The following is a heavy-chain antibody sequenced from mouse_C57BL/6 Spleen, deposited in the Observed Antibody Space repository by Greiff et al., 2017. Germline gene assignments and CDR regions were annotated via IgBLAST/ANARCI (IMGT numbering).Heavy chain of an antibody. V-gene: IGHV1-52*01. Sequence: QVQLQQSGAELVRPGSSVKLSCKASGYTFTSYWMHWVKQRPIQGLEWIGNIDPSDSETTYNQKFKDKATLTVDKSSSTAYMQLSSLTSEDSAVYYCSSSWYSKGCDCFDYWGQGTTLTVSS. D-gene: IGHD2-5*01. CDR3: SSSWYSKGCDCFDY. CDR2: IDPSDSET. CDR1: GYTFTSYW. J-gene: IGHJ2*01.